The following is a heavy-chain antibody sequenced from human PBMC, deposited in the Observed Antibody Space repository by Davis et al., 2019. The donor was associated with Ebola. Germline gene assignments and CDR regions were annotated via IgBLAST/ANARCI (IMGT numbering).Heavy chain of an antibody. Sequence: GESLKISCTASGFTLSSCGMHWVRQAPGKGLEWVAFIRYDGSQKYYLDSVKGRFTISRDDSKNTLYMEMSSLRREDTAMYYCAKDGTIFGVGEDYFDYWGQGTLVTVSS. D-gene: IGHD3-3*01. V-gene: IGHV3-30*02. CDR2: IRYDGSQK. CDR1: GFTLSSCG. CDR3: AKDGTIFGVGEDYFDY. J-gene: IGHJ4*02.